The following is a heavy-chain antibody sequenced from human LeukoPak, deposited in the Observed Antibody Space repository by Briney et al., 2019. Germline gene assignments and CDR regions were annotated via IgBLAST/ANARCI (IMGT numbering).Heavy chain of an antibody. J-gene: IGHJ6*03. Sequence: ASVNVSCKASGYTFTSYAVNWVRQAPGQGLQWMGWINTNTGKPTYAQGFTGRFVFSCDTSASTAYLQITSLKAEDTAVYYCARTSTQLEERRSYYYYYSMDVWGKGTTVTVSS. V-gene: IGHV7-4-1*02. D-gene: IGHD1-1*01. CDR3: ARTSTQLEERRSYYYYYSMDV. CDR2: INTNTGKP. CDR1: GYTFTSYA.